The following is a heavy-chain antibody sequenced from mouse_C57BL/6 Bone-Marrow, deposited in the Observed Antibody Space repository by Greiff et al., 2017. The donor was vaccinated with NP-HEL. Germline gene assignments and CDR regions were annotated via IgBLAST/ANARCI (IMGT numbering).Heavy chain of an antibody. J-gene: IGHJ2*01. D-gene: IGHD2-3*01. Sequence: EVKLMESGGDLVKPGGSLKLSCAASGFTFSSYGMSWVRQTPDKRLEWVATISSGGSYTYYPDSVKGRFTISRDNAKNTLYLQMSSLKSEDTAMYYCASHYDGYGYWGQGTTLTVSS. CDR3: ASHYDGYGY. CDR1: GFTFSSYG. CDR2: ISSGGSYT. V-gene: IGHV5-6*01.